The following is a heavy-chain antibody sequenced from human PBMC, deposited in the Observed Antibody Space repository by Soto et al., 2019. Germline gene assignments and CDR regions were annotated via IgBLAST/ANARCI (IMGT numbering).Heavy chain of an antibody. CDR1: GYTFTSYA. Sequence: ASVKVSCKASGYTFTSYAMHWVRQAPGQRLEWMGWINAGNGNTKYSQKFQGRVTITRDTSASTAYMELSSLRSEDTAVYYFASVYCGGDGSNYYYGMDVWGQGTTVTVSS. D-gene: IGHD2-21*02. CDR2: INAGNGNT. J-gene: IGHJ6*02. V-gene: IGHV1-3*01. CDR3: ASVYCGGDGSNYYYGMDV.